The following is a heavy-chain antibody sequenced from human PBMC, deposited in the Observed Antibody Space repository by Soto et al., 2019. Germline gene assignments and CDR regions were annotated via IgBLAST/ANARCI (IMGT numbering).Heavy chain of an antibody. CDR3: ARTVIGGFDY. V-gene: IGHV4-59*01. J-gene: IGHJ4*02. D-gene: IGHD3-16*02. CDR1: NGSISPNY. Sequence: SETLSLTCTVSNGSISPNYWSWIRQPPGKGLEWIGYIYYAGTTTYNPSLQSRVSISVDTSKNEASLKLTSVTAADTAVYYCARTVIGGFDYWGQGTLVTVSS. CDR2: IYYAGTT.